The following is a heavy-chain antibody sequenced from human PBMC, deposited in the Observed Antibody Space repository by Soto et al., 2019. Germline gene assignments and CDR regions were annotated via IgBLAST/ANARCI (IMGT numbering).Heavy chain of an antibody. CDR3: ARVYVPAGGNLWFES. V-gene: IGHV4-59*01. CDR2: IYYSGST. D-gene: IGHD3-16*01. J-gene: IGHJ5*01. CDR1: GSSISSYY. Sequence: PSETLSLTCTVSGSSISSYYWSWIRQHPGKGLEWIGYIYYSGSTNYNPSLKSRVTSSVDTSKNQFCRKLSSVTAAETAVYYCARVYVPAGGNLWFESWGQGTLVTVSS.